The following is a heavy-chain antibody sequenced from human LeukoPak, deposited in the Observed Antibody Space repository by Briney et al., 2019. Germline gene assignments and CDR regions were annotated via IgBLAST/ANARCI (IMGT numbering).Heavy chain of an antibody. J-gene: IGHJ4*02. CDR3: ARDLISNCGGDCYSDYFDY. CDR2: ISAYNGNT. D-gene: IGHD2-21*02. CDR1: GYRFTSYS. Sequence: EASVKVSCKASGYRFTSYSISWVRQAPGQGLEWMGWISAYNGNTNYAQKLQGRVTMTTDTSTSTAYMELRSLRSDDTAVYYCARDLISNCGGDCYSDYFDYWGQGALVTVSS. V-gene: IGHV1-18*01.